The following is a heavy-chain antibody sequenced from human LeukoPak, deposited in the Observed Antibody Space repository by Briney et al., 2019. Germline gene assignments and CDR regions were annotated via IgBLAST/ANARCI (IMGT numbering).Heavy chain of an antibody. CDR3: ARPFRGSRNDAFDI. D-gene: IGHD3-16*01. V-gene: IGHV3-23*01. CDR1: GFTFGTYA. CDR2: IGGSGGTT. J-gene: IGHJ3*02. Sequence: GGSLRLSCAASGFTFGTYAVNWVRQAPGKGLEWVSTIGGSGGTTYYADSVKGRFTISRDNSKNSLYLQMNSLRAEDTAVYYCARPFRGSRNDAFDIWGQGTMVTVSS.